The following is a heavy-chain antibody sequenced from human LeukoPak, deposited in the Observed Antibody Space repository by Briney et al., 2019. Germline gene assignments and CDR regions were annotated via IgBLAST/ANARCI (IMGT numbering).Heavy chain of an antibody. CDR1: GFTFDDYA. CDR3: AKGLVVVITHPFDI. Sequence: GGSLRLSCAASGFTFDDYAMHWVRQAPGKGLEWVSGISWKSGSLAYTDSVQGRFTISRDNAKNSLYLQMNSLRPEDTALYYCAKGLVVVITHPFDIWGQGTMVTVSS. V-gene: IGHV3-9*01. D-gene: IGHD3-22*01. CDR2: ISWKSGSL. J-gene: IGHJ3*02.